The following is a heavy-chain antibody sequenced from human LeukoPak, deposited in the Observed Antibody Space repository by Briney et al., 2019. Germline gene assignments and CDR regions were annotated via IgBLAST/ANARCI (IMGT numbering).Heavy chain of an antibody. Sequence: SVKVSCKASGGTFSSYAISWVRQAPGQGLEWMGGIIPIFGTANYAQKFQGRATITADESTSTAYMELSSLRSEDTAVYYCARLPDYGDYGDDYWGQGTLVTVSS. CDR3: ARLPDYGDYGDDY. V-gene: IGHV1-69*13. D-gene: IGHD4-17*01. CDR1: GGTFSSYA. CDR2: IIPIFGTA. J-gene: IGHJ4*02.